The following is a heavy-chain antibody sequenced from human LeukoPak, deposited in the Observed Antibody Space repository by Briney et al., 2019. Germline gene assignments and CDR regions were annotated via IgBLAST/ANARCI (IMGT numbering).Heavy chain of an antibody. V-gene: IGHV1-2*02. J-gene: IGHJ4*02. CDR1: GYTFTGYY. D-gene: IGHD2-2*01. Sequence: ASVKVSCKASGYTFTGYYIHWVRQAPGQGLEWMGWMNPNSGNTGYAQKFRGRVTMTRDTSIWTAYMEMSSPRSDDTAVYYCARTKYCSSTICYDGEHYWGQGTLVTVSS. CDR2: MNPNSGNT. CDR3: ARTKYCSSTICYDGEHY.